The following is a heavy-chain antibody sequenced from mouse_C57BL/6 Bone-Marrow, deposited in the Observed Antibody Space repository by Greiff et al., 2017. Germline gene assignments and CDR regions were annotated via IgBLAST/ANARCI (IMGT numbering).Heavy chain of an antibody. CDR1: GYTFTDHT. J-gene: IGHJ2*01. CDR3: ARVGSGYGSSPYYFDY. V-gene: IGHV1-78*01. D-gene: IGHD1-1*01. Sequence: VQLQQSDAELVKPGASVKISCKVSGYTFTDHTIHWMKQRPEQGLEWIGYIYPRDGSTKYNEKFKGKATLTADKSSSTAYMQLNSLTSEDSAVYFCARVGSGYGSSPYYFDYWGQGTTLTVSS. CDR2: IYPRDGST.